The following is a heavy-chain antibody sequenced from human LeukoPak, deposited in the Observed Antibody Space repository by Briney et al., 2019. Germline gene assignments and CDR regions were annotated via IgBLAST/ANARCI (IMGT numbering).Heavy chain of an antibody. V-gene: IGHV3-66*02. CDR3: ASLGY. Sequence: GGSLRLSCVVSGLIVTRDYMSWVHQAPGKGLEWVSAIYSGGSTYYADSVKGRFTISRDNSKNTLYLQMNSLRAADTAVCYCASLGYWGQGTLVTVSS. J-gene: IGHJ4*02. CDR2: IYSGGST. CDR1: GLIVTRDY.